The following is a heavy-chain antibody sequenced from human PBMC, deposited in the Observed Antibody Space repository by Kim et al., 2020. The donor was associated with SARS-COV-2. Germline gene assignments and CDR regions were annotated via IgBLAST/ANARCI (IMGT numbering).Heavy chain of an antibody. CDR3: ATEYRWGEFDP. D-gene: IGHD3-10*01. V-gene: IGHV3-48*03. Sequence: GGSLRLSCAASGFTFSSYEMNWVRQAPGKGLEWVSYISSSGSTIYYADSVKGRFTISRDNAKNSLYLQMNSLRAEDTAVYYCATEYRWGEFDPWGQGTLVTVSS. J-gene: IGHJ5*02. CDR2: ISSSGSTI. CDR1: GFTFSSYE.